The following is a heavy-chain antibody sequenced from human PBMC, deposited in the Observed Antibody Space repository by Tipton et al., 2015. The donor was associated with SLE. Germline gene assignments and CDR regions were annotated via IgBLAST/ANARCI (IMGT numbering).Heavy chain of an antibody. D-gene: IGHD1-26*01. V-gene: IGHV3-7*03. CDR2: IKQDGSEK. CDR3: ARDWYSGSPSGYGMDV. CDR1: GFTFSSYW. Sequence: SLRLSCAASGFTFSSYWMSWVRQAPGKGLEWVANIKQDGSEKYYVDSVKGRFTISRDNAKNSLYLQMNSLRAEDTAVYYCARDWYSGSPSGYGMDVWGQGTTVTVSS. J-gene: IGHJ6*02.